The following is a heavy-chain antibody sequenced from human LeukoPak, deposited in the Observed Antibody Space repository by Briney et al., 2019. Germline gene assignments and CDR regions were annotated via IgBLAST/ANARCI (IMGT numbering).Heavy chain of an antibody. CDR2: ISSSSSTI. CDR3: ARDRLQSVIYYYCYYYMDV. V-gene: IGHV3-48*04. CDR1: GCTFSSYS. D-gene: IGHD5/OR15-5a*01. J-gene: IGHJ6*03. Sequence: GGSLRLSCAASGCTFSSYSMNWVLQAPGKGLEWIWYISSSSSTIYYADSVNGRFPISRDNGQNSLYLDLNRLRAEDAVVYYCARDRLQSVIYYYCYYYMDVWPKGTTVTVSS.